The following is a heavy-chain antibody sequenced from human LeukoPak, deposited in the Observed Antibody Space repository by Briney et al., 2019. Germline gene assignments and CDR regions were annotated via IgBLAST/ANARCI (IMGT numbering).Heavy chain of an antibody. J-gene: IGHJ4*02. Sequence: SETLSLTCTVSGGSTSSYYWSWIRQPPGKGLEWIGYIYYSGSTNYNPSLKSRVTISVDTSKNQFSLKLSSVTAADTAVYYCARRGYSYGLDYWGQGTLVTVSS. CDR3: ARRGYSYGLDY. D-gene: IGHD5-18*01. CDR2: IYYSGST. CDR1: GGSTSSYY. V-gene: IGHV4-59*08.